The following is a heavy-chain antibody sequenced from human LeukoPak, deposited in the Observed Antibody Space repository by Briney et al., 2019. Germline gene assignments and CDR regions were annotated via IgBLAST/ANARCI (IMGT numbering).Heavy chain of an antibody. CDR3: ARSPALDWFDP. CDR2: IYYSGST. Sequence: NTSETLSLTCTVSGYSISSGYYWGRIRQPPGKGLEWIGYIYYSGSTNYNPSLKSRVTISVDTSKNQFSLKLSSVTAADTAVYYCARSPALDWFDPWGQGTLVTVSS. V-gene: IGHV4-61*01. CDR1: GYSISSGYY. J-gene: IGHJ5*02. D-gene: IGHD3-16*01.